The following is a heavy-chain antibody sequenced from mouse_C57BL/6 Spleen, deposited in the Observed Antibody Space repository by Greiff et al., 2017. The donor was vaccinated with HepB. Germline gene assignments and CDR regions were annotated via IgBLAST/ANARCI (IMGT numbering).Heavy chain of an antibody. CDR3: VRQEDWDYAMDY. CDR1: GFSFNTYA. J-gene: IGHJ4*01. V-gene: IGHV10-1*01. D-gene: IGHD4-1*01. Sequence: DAGGGLVQPKGSLKLSCAASGFSFNTYAMNWVRQAPGKGLEWVARIRSKSNNYATYYADSVKDRFTISRDDSESMLYLQMNNLKTEDTAMYYCVRQEDWDYAMDYWGQGTSVTVSS. CDR2: IRSKSNNYAT.